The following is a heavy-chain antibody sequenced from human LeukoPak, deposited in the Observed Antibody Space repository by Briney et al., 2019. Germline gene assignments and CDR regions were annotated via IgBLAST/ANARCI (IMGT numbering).Heavy chain of an antibody. J-gene: IGHJ4*02. CDR2: ISSSGSTI. V-gene: IGHV3-48*03. CDR3: ARGLPNYDILTGYSPPGY. Sequence: GGSLRLSCAASGFTFSSYEMNWVRQAPGEGLEWVSYISSSGSTIYCADSVKGRFTISRDNAKNSLYLQMNSLRAEDTAVYYCARGLPNYDILTGYSPPGYWGQGTLVTVSS. D-gene: IGHD3-9*01. CDR1: GFTFSSYE.